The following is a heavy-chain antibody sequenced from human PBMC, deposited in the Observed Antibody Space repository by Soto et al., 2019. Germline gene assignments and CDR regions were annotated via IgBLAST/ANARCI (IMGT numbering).Heavy chain of an antibody. CDR1: GGSISSYY. CDR3: ARGEDAFFYYGLDV. CDR2: IYYSGST. J-gene: IGHJ6*02. Sequence: SETLCLTCTVSGGSISSYYWSWIRQPPGKGLEWIGYIYYSGSTNYNPSLKSRVTISVDTSKNQFSLKLSSVTAADTAVYYCARGEDAFFYYGLDVWGQGITVTVSS. V-gene: IGHV4-59*01.